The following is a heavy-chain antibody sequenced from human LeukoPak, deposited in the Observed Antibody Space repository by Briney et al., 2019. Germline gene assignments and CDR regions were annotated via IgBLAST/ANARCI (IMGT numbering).Heavy chain of an antibody. Sequence: PGGSLTLSCAASGFTFSSYAMHWVRQAPGKGLEWVAVISYDGSNKYYADSVKGRFTISRDNPKNTLYLQMNSLRAEDTAVYYCARALGYCTNGVCYGDAFDIWGQGTMVTVSS. D-gene: IGHD2-8*01. CDR2: ISYDGSNK. CDR3: ARALGYCTNGVCYGDAFDI. CDR1: GFTFSSYA. V-gene: IGHV3-30-3*01. J-gene: IGHJ3*02.